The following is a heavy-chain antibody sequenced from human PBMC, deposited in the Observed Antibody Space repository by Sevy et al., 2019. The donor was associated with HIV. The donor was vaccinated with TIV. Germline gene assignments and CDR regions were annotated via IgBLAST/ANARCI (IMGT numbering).Heavy chain of an antibody. J-gene: IGHJ4*02. D-gene: IGHD3-22*01. V-gene: IGHV3-33*01. CDR3: ARDDSSGYYYFDY. Sequence: GGSLRLSCAASGFTFSSYGMHWVRQAPGKGLEWVTVIWYDGSNKYYADSVKGRFTISRDNSKNTLYLQMNSLRAEDTAVYYCARDDSSGYYYFDYWGQGTLVTVSS. CDR1: GFTFSSYG. CDR2: IWYDGSNK.